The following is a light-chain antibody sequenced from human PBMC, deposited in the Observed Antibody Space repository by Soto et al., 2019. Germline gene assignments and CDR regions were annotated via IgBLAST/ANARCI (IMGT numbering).Light chain of an antibody. Sequence: IQMTQSPSSLSAYVGDRVTITCRASQSISSYLNWYQQKPGKAPKLLIYAASSLQSGVPSRFSGSGSGTDFTLTISRLEPEDFAVYYCQQYGSSGTFGQGTKVDIK. CDR1: QSISSY. CDR2: AAS. J-gene: IGKJ1*01. V-gene: IGKV1-39*01. CDR3: QQYGSSGT.